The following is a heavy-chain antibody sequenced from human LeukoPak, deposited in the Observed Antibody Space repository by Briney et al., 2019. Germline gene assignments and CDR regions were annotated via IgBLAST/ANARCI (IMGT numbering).Heavy chain of an antibody. D-gene: IGHD2-15*01. Sequence: GGSLRPSCAASGFTFSSYAMSWVRQAPGKGLEWVSAISGSGGSTYYADSVKGRFTISRDNSKNTLYLQMNSLRAEDTAVYYCAKDENIVVVVAATFWFWGQGTLVTVSS. CDR3: AKDENIVVVVAATFWF. CDR1: GFTFSSYA. V-gene: IGHV3-23*01. J-gene: IGHJ4*02. CDR2: ISGSGGST.